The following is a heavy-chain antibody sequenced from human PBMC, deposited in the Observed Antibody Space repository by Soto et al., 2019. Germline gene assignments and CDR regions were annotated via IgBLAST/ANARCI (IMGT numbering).Heavy chain of an antibody. J-gene: IGHJ6*02. D-gene: IGHD2-8*01. CDR1: GFTFSSYA. CDR3: AKDQGPNNYYYYYGMDV. Sequence: PGGSLRLSCAASGFTFSSYAMSWVRQAPGKGLEWVSAISGSGGSTYYADSVKGRFTISRDNSKNTLYLQMNSLRAEDTAVYYCAKDQGPNNYYYYYGMDVWGQGTTVTVSS. CDR2: ISGSGGST. V-gene: IGHV3-23*01.